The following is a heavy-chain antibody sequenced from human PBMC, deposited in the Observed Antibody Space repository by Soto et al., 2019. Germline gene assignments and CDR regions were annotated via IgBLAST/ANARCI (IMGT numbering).Heavy chain of an antibody. D-gene: IGHD2-2*01. CDR1: GCSISSYY. V-gene: IGHV4-59*01. J-gene: IGHJ5*02. Sequence: SETLSLTCTVSGCSISSYYWSWIRQPPGKGLEWIGYIYYSGSTNYNPSLKSRVTISVDTSKNQFSLKLSSVTAADTAVYYCARTVVVVVPAAMGVWFDPWGQGTLVTVSS. CDR3: ARTVVVVVPAAMGVWFDP. CDR2: IYYSGST.